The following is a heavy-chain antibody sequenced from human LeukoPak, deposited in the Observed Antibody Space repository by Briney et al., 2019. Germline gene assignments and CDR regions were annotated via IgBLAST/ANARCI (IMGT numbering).Heavy chain of an antibody. Sequence: ASVKVSCKASGYTFTTYPMHWVRQAPGQRLEWMGWINAGNGNTKYSQKFQGRVTITRDTSTSTAYMELSSLRSEDTAVYYCARDQEVGATKGDAFDIWGQGTMVTVSS. J-gene: IGHJ3*02. CDR2: INAGNGNT. D-gene: IGHD1-26*01. CDR3: ARDQEVGATKGDAFDI. CDR1: GYTFTTYP. V-gene: IGHV1-3*01.